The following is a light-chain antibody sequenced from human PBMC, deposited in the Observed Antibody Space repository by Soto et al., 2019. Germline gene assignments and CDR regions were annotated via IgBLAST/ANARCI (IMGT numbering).Light chain of an antibody. V-gene: IGKV2-28*01. CDR2: SGS. CDR3: MQALQTPVT. Sequence: EIVLTQSSLSVPVTPGEPASISCRSSQSLLHSDGYNYLDWYLQKPGQSPQLLIYSGSHRASGVPDRFSGSGSGTDFTLKISRVEAEDVGIYYCMQALQTPVTFGGGTKVEI. J-gene: IGKJ4*01. CDR1: QSLLHSDGYNY.